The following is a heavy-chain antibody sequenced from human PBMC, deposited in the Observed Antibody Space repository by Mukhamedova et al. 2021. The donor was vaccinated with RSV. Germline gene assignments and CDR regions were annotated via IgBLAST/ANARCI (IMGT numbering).Heavy chain of an antibody. Sequence: IPILGIANYAQKFQGRVTITADESTSTAYMELSSLRSEDTAVYYCARAMPTVIGGNWFDPWGQGTLVTVSS. CDR2: IPILGIA. V-gene: IGHV1-69*04. J-gene: IGHJ5*02. D-gene: IGHD2/OR15-2a*01. CDR3: ARAMPTVIGGNWFDP.